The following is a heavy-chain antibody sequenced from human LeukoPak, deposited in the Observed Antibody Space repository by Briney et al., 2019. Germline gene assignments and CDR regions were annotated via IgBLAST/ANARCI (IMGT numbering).Heavy chain of an antibody. V-gene: IGHV3-74*01. Sequence: GGSLRLSCAASGFTFSSYWMHWVRQAPGKGLVWVSRINSDGSSTSYADSVKGRFTISRDNAKNTLYLQMNSLRAEDTAVYYCARVTRTTVNDFDYWGQGTLVTVSS. J-gene: IGHJ4*02. CDR1: GFTFSSYW. CDR2: INSDGSST. D-gene: IGHD4-17*01. CDR3: ARVTRTTVNDFDY.